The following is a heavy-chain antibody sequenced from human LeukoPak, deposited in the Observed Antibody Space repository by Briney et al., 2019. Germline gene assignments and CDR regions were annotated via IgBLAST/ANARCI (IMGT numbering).Heavy chain of an antibody. CDR3: ARGAPTASFD. V-gene: IGHV3-74*01. CDR2: INSDRSST. J-gene: IGHJ4*02. D-gene: IGHD2-21*02. CDR1: GFTFSSYW. Sequence: PGGSLRLSCEASGFTFSSYWMHWVRQAPGQGLVWISRINSDRSSTSYADSVKGRFTISRDNAKNTLYLQMNSLRAEDTAVYYCARGAPTASFDWGQGTLVTVSS.